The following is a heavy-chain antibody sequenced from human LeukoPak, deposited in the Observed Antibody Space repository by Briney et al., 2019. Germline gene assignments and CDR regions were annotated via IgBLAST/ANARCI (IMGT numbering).Heavy chain of an antibody. Sequence: PGGSLRLSCAASGFGSSGSWMSWVRQAPGKGLEWVGRIKNGGTPDYAAPVRGRFTILRDDSKNTLFLQMNSLKTEDTAVYYCTAEGSYYVSGTYYVFFAYWGQGTLVTVSS. CDR2: IKNGGTP. D-gene: IGHD3-10*01. CDR1: GFGSSGSW. V-gene: IGHV3-15*01. CDR3: TAEGSYYVSGTYYVFFAY. J-gene: IGHJ4*02.